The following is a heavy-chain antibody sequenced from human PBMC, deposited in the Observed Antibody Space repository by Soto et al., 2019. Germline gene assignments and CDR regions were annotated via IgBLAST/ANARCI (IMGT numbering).Heavy chain of an antibody. CDR3: ARLGHNIVGEAGSSSARHV. V-gene: IGHV5-51*01. Sequence: QSLRISCKGSGFTFSRYWIAGVRQMPEKDLEWMGIIYPGDSDSSYSPSFQGQVTISADKSINTAYLHWSSLKASDTAIYYCARLGHNIVGEAGSSSARHVPGPGLMVTVS. CDR1: GFTFSRYW. D-gene: IGHD1-26*01. CDR2: IYPGDSDS. J-gene: IGHJ6*02.